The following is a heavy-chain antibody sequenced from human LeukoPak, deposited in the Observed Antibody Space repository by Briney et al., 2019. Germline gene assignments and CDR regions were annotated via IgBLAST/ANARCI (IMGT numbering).Heavy chain of an antibody. CDR3: ARDGYYYDSSGYATFDAFDI. CDR1: GFTFSSYW. V-gene: IGHV3-7*01. CDR2: IKQDGSEK. Sequence: TGGSLRLSCAASGFTFSSYWMSWVRQAPGKGLEWVANIKQDGSEKYYVDSVKGRFTISRDNAKNSLYLQMNSLRAEDTAVYYCARDGYYYDSSGYATFDAFDIWGQGTMVTVSS. D-gene: IGHD3-22*01. J-gene: IGHJ3*02.